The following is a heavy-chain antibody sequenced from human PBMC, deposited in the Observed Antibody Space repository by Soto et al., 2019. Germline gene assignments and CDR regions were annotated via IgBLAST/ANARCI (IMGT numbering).Heavy chain of an antibody. Sequence: SETLSLTCTFSGGSISSYYWSLIRQPPGKGLEWIGYIYYSGSTNYNPSLKSRVTISVDTSKNQFSLKLSSVTAADTAVYYCARGGGLWSGYYYYYYMDVWGKGTTVTVSS. J-gene: IGHJ6*03. CDR2: IYYSGST. D-gene: IGHD3-3*01. CDR1: GGSISSYY. CDR3: ARGGGLWSGYYYYYYMDV. V-gene: IGHV4-59*08.